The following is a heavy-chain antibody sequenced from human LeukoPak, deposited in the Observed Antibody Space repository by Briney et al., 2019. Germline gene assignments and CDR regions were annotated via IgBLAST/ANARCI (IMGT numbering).Heavy chain of an antibody. D-gene: IGHD6-19*01. CDR2: FGPEDGET. CDR3: ATTSGGSGWFRFDY. CDR1: GYTLTELS. Sequence: ASVKVSCKVSGYTLTELSMHWVRQAPGKGLEWMGGFGPEDGETIYAQKFQGRVTMTEDTSTDTAYMELSSLRSEDTAVYYCATTSGGSGWFRFDYWGQGTLVTVSS. V-gene: IGHV1-24*01. J-gene: IGHJ4*02.